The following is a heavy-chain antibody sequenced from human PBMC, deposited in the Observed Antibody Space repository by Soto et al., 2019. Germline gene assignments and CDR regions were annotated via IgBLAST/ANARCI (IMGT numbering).Heavy chain of an antibody. J-gene: IGHJ3*02. Sequence: GASVKVSCKASGYTFTSYYMHWVRQAPGQGLEWMGIINPSGGSTSYAQKFQGRVTMTRDTSTSTVCMELSSLRSEDTAVYYCARQVGATGEVFDIWGQGTMVTVSS. CDR1: GYTFTSYY. V-gene: IGHV1-46*01. CDR2: INPSGGST. D-gene: IGHD1-26*01. CDR3: ARQVGATGEVFDI.